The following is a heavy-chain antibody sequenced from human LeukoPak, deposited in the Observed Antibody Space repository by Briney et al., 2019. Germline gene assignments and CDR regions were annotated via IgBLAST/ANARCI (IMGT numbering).Heavy chain of an antibody. V-gene: IGHV4-39*02. Sequence: KASETLSLTCTVSGGSISSSSYYWGWIRQPPGKGLEWIGSIYYSGSTYYNPSLKSRVTISVDTSKNQFSLKLSSVTAADTAVYYCARDPDYYGSGRGGTWGQGTLVTVSS. CDR3: ARDPDYYGSGRGGT. CDR2: IYYSGST. CDR1: GGSISSSSYY. D-gene: IGHD3-10*01. J-gene: IGHJ5*02.